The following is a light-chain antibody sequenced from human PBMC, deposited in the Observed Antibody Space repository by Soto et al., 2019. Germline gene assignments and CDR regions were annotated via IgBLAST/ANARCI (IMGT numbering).Light chain of an antibody. J-gene: IGLJ1*01. CDR3: CSYVGANVFV. V-gene: IGLV2-23*02. CDR2: EVT. Sequence: QSALTQPASVSGSPGQSITISCTGTNSDIGSYNIVSWYQQHPDKAPKLIIYEVTKRPSGVSNRFSGSKSGNTASLTISGLQAVDEGDNHCCSYVGANVFVFGTGTKLTVL. CDR1: NSDIGSYNI.